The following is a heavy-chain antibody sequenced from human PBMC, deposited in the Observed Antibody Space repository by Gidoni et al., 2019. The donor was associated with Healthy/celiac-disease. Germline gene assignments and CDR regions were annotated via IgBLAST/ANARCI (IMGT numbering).Heavy chain of an antibody. D-gene: IGHD3-3*01. J-gene: IGHJ5*02. Sequence: QVQLQESGPGLVKPSETLSLTCTVSGGSISSYYWSWIRQPPGKGLEWIGYIYYSGSTNYNPSLKSRVTISVDTSKNQFSLKLSSVTAADTAVYYCAREIPYYDFWSGYSNWFDPWGQGTLVTVSS. CDR1: GGSISSYY. CDR3: AREIPYYDFWSGYSNWFDP. CDR2: IYYSGST. V-gene: IGHV4-59*01.